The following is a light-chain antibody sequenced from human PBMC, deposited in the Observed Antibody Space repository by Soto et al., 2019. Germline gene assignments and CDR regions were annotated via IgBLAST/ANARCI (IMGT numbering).Light chain of an antibody. CDR2: EVS. CDR1: SSDVGGYNY. V-gene: IGLV2-14*01. Sequence: QSALTQPASVSGSPGQSITISCTGTSSDVGGYNYVSWYQQHPGKAPKLMIYEVSNRPSGVSNRFSGSKSGNTASLTISGLQAEDEADYYCSSYTSSSTSHVVFGGGTKLIVL. CDR3: SSYTSSSTSHVV. J-gene: IGLJ2*01.